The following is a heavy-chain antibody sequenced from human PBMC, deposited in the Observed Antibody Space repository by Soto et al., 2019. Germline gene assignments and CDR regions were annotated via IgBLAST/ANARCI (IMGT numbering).Heavy chain of an antibody. J-gene: IGHJ4*02. CDR3: ARDRRSGYLSNSVDY. V-gene: IGHV3-30-3*01. CDR2: ISYDGSNK. D-gene: IGHD3-22*01. Sequence: GGSLRLSCAASGFTFSSYAMHWVRQAPGKGLEWVAVISYDGSNKYYADSVKGRFTISRDNSKNTLYLQMNSLRAEDTAVYYCARDRRSGYLSNSVDYWGQGTLVTVSS. CDR1: GFTFSSYA.